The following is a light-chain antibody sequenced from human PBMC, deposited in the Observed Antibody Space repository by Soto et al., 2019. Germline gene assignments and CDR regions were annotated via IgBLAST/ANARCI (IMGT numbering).Light chain of an antibody. J-gene: IGKJ5*01. CDR3: QQFKSYPTIT. CDR2: AAS. Sequence: DRVTLTCRPSQGISRYLAWYQQKPGKAPKLXXXAASNLQSGVPSRFSGSGSATDFTLTISNLQPEDFATYHCQQFKSYPTITFGQGTRLEIK. CDR1: QGISRY. V-gene: IGKV1-9*01.